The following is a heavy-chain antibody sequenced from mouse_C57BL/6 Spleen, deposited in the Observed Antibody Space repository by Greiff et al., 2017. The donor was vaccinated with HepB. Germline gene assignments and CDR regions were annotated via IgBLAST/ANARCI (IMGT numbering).Heavy chain of an antibody. CDR2: IHPNSGST. Sequence: QVQLQQPGAELVKPGASVKLSCKASDYTFTSYWMHWVKQRPGQGLEWIGMIHPNSGSTNYNEKFKSKATLTVDKSSSTAYMQLSSLTSEDSAVYYCARFELGRAWFAYWGQGTLVTVSA. D-gene: IGHD4-1*01. J-gene: IGHJ3*01. CDR3: ARFELGRAWFAY. V-gene: IGHV1-64*01. CDR1: DYTFTSYW.